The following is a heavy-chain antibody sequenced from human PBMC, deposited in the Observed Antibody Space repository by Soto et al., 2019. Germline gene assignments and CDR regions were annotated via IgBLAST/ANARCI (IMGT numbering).Heavy chain of an antibody. CDR3: AREYTAWPLAYGLDV. Sequence: PGGSLRLSCVGSGFTFSTYNINWVRQAPGKGLEWVSSISSRSDIYYADSVKGRFTISRDNAKNSVSLQMNSLRAEDTAVYYCAREYTAWPLAYGLDVWGQGTTVTVSS. D-gene: IGHD2-2*02. CDR2: ISSRSDI. J-gene: IGHJ6*02. CDR1: GFTFSTYN. V-gene: IGHV3-21*01.